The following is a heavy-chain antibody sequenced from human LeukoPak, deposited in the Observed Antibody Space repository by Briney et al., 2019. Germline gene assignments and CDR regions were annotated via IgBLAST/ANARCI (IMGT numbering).Heavy chain of an antibody. Sequence: GASVTVSCKASGYNLINYGISWVRQAPGQGLEWMGWISSYNGDTKYAQKLQGRVTMTTDTSTSTAYMELRSMRSDDTAVYYCARKGEPKSSNLYYYYGMYVWGQGTTVTVSS. V-gene: IGHV1-18*01. J-gene: IGHJ6*01. CDR2: ISSYNGDT. CDR1: GYNLINYG. D-gene: IGHD1-14*01. CDR3: ARKGEPKSSNLYYYYGMYV.